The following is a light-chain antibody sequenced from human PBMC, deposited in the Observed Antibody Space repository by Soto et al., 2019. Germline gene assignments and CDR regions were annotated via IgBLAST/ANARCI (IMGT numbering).Light chain of an antibody. J-gene: IGKJ5*01. V-gene: IGKV1-27*01. CDR3: QKYNSAPFT. Sequence: DIPLTQSPSSLSASVVDRGTIHCRASQGIRNYLAWYQQKPGKVPKLLIYAASTLQSGVPSRFSGSGSGTDFTLTISSLQPEDVATYYCQKYNSAPFTFGQGTRLEIK. CDR1: QGIRNY. CDR2: AAS.